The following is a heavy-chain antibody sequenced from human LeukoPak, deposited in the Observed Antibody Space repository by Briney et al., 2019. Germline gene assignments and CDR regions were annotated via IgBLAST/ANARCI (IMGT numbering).Heavy chain of an antibody. V-gene: IGHV1-18*01. CDR3: ARDRGPMFRGVLFSPHNWFDP. D-gene: IGHD3-10*01. CDR1: GYTFTSYG. J-gene: IGHJ5*02. CDR2: ISAYNGNT. Sequence: ASVKVSCKASGYTFTSYGISWVRQAHGQGLEWMGWISAYNGNTNYAQKFQDRVSLTTDTSATTAYMELRSLRSDDTAIYYCARDRGPMFRGVLFSPHNWFDPWGQGTLVTVSS.